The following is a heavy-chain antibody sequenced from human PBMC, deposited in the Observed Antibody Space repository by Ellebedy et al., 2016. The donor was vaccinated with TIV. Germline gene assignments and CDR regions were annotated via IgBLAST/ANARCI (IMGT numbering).Heavy chain of an antibody. D-gene: IGHD2-2*01. CDR3: ARGPPGMVPAGNIAYYHPMDV. CDR1: GFSFSDHY. CDR2: SRNKANGYST. V-gene: IGHV3-72*01. Sequence: GESLKISCAASGFSFSDHYMEWVRQVPGKGLEWVGSSRNKANGYSTVYAAFVEGRFTISRDESKKSLYLQMNSLKTEDTAVYYCARGPPGMVPAGNIAYYHPMDVWGQGTPVTVSS. J-gene: IGHJ6*02.